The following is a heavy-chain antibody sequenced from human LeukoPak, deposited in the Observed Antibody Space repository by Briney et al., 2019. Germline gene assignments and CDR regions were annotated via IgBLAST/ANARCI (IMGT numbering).Heavy chain of an antibody. Sequence: PSETLSLTCTVSGGSIISSDYHWGWVRQPPGKGLEWIGTISYSGNTDYNPSLRRRVTISVDTSHNQFSLRLGSVPAADTAVYHCARHCCSGPPNRPFDLWGQGTMVTVSS. CDR2: ISYSGNT. CDR3: ARHCCSGPPNRPFDL. J-gene: IGHJ3*01. CDR1: GGSIISSDYH. V-gene: IGHV4-39*01. D-gene: IGHD6-25*01.